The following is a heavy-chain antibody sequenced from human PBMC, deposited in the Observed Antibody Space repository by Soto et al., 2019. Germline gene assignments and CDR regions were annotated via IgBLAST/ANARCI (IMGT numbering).Heavy chain of an antibody. CDR2: ITPMIGTT. J-gene: IGHJ4*02. D-gene: IGHD3-10*01. V-gene: IGHV1-69*01. Sequence: QVHLVQSGAEVKRPGSSVRVSCRASGGTFYTYAFTWGRQAPGQGLEWMGGITPMIGTTKYAQKFHGRVTLSADAAASTAYMELSNLRTDDTAVYYCARDVSVMTSVFGFWGQGTLITVSS. CDR1: GGTFYTYA. CDR3: ARDVSVMTSVFGF.